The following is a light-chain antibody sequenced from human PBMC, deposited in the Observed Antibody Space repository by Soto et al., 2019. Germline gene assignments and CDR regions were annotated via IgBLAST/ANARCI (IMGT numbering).Light chain of an antibody. J-gene: IGKJ1*01. V-gene: IGKV1-5*03. CDR3: QHYKSYSEA. CDR1: QTISSW. Sequence: DIQMTPSLSTLSGSVRDRVTITCRASQTISSWLAWYQQKPGKAPKLLIYKASTLKSGVPSRFSGSGSGTEFTLTISSLQPDDFAPYYCQHYKSYSEAFGQVT. CDR2: KAS.